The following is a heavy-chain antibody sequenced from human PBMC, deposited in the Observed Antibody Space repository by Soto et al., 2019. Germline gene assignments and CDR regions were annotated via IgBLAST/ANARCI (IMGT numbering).Heavy chain of an antibody. Sequence: PSQTLSLTCVISGDSVSSNSAAWNWIRQSPSRGLEWLGRTYYRSKWYNDYAVSVKSRITINPDTSKNQLSLQLNSVTPEDTAVYYCARDILAGSSSSYYYYGMDVWGQGTTVTVSS. J-gene: IGHJ6*02. V-gene: IGHV6-1*01. CDR3: ARDILAGSSSSYYYYGMDV. D-gene: IGHD6-6*01. CDR2: TYYRSKWYN. CDR1: GDSVSSNSAA.